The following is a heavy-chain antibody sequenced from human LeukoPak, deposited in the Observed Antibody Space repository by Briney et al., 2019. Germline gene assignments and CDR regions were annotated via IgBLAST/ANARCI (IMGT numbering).Heavy chain of an antibody. J-gene: IGHJ5*02. V-gene: IGHV1-18*01. D-gene: IGHD6-13*01. CDR2: ISAYNGNT. CDR1: GYTFTSYA. CDR3: ARAGYSSRYWFDP. Sequence: VASVKVSCKASGYTFTSYAISWVRQAPGQGLEWMGWISAYNGNTNYAQKLQGRVTMTRNTSISTAYMELSSLRSEDTAVYYCARAGYSSRYWFDPWGQGTLVTVSS.